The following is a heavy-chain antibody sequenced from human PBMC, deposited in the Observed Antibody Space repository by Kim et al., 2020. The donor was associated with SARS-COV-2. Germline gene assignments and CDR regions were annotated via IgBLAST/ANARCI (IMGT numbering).Heavy chain of an antibody. CDR2: IYPGDSDT. CDR1: GYSFTSYW. V-gene: IGHV5-51*07. D-gene: IGHD2-2*01. Sequence: GESLKISCKGSGYSFTSYWIGWVHQMPGKGLEWMGIIYPGDSDTRYSPSFQGQVTISADKSISTAYLQWSSLKASDTAMYYCARGSEYQLLSGPGMDVWGQGTTVTVSS. J-gene: IGHJ6*02. CDR3: ARGSEYQLLSGPGMDV.